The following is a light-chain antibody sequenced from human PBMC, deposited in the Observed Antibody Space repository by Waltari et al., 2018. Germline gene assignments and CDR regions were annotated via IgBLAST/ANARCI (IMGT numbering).Light chain of an antibody. J-gene: IGKJ1*01. CDR1: RRVGPSF. CDR2: GTS. Sequence: ETVLTQSPVPLSLSPGATATPSCTASRRVGPSFLAWYHQRPGQSPRLLIYGTSTRATGIPDRFSGDGSGTDFTLIIRRLEPEDLGVYFCHQYDQTPWTFGQGTTVE. V-gene: IGKV3-20*01. CDR3: HQYDQTPWT.